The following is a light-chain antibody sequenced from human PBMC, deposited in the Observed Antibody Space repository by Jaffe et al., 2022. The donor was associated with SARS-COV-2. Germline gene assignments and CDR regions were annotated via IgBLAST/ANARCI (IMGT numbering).Light chain of an antibody. CDR1: QDIRNY. Sequence: DIQMTQSPSSLSASVGDRVTITCQASQDIRNYLNWYQQKPGKAPKLLIYDASTLQTGVPSRFSGGGSGTDFTFTISSLQPEDIATYYCQHYDNVPLTFGGGTRVAIK. CDR3: QHYDNVPLT. J-gene: IGKJ4*01. CDR2: DAS. V-gene: IGKV1-33*01.